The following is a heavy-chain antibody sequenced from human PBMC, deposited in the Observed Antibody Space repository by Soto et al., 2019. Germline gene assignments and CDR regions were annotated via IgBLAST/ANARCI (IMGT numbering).Heavy chain of an antibody. D-gene: IGHD3-10*01. J-gene: IGHJ3*02. V-gene: IGHV3-33*01. CDR3: ARGLAKVARGAFDI. Sequence: QVHLVESGGGVVQPGRSLRLSCAASGFSFSFSGMHWARQAPGKGLEWVAGLWYDGSSENYADSVKGRFTISRHNSKNTLHLQMDSLRVEDTAMYYCARGLAKVARGAFDIWGQGTMVIVSS. CDR1: GFSFSFSG. CDR2: LWYDGSSE.